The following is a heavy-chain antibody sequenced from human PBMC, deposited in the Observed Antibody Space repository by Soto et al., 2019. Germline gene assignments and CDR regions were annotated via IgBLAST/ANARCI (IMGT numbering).Heavy chain of an antibody. J-gene: IGHJ3*02. CDR2: INHNGGST. CDR1: GYTFINYY. V-gene: IGHV1-46*01. D-gene: IGHD6-19*01. CDR3: AREKWLVRRNDPFDI. Sequence: QVQLVQSGAEVKKPGASVKVSCKASGYTFINYYMHWVRQAPGQGLEWMGIINHNGGSTTYAQKFQSRVTLTRDTSTKTGNMELSRLRSEDTAVYYCAREKWLVRRNDPFDIWGQGTMVTVSS.